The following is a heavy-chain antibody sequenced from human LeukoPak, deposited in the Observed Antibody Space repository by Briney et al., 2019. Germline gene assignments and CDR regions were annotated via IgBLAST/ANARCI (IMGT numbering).Heavy chain of an antibody. J-gene: IGHJ4*02. CDR1: GGSISSSSHY. Sequence: SETLSLTCTVSGGSISSSSHYWGWIRQPPGKGLEWIVSMYYSGGTYYNPSLKSQVTISIDTSKNQFSLKLNSVTAADTAVYYCARLVRYCSSNSCYPFDYWGQGTLVTVSS. V-gene: IGHV4-39*01. CDR3: ARLVRYCSSNSCYPFDY. D-gene: IGHD2-2*01. CDR2: MYYSGGT.